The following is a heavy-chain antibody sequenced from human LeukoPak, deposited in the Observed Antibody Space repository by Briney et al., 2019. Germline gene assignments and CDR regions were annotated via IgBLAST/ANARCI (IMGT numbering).Heavy chain of an antibody. Sequence: GGSLRLSCAASGFTFINYTINWVRQAPGKGLEWVSSISSSATYIYYADSVKGRFTISRDNAKNSLYVQMNSLRAEDTAVYYCDRYWVGAMTFWGQGTLVTVSS. CDR3: DRYWVGAMTF. J-gene: IGHJ4*02. CDR2: ISSSATYI. CDR1: GFTFINYT. V-gene: IGHV3-21*01. D-gene: IGHD1-26*01.